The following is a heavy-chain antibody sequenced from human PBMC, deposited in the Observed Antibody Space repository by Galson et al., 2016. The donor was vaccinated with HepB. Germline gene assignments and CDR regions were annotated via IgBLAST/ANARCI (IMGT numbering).Heavy chain of an antibody. V-gene: IGHV4-61*01. Sequence: SETLSLTCSVSGDSVSSGRYYWSWIRQPPGKGLEWIGFIYFNGDSRYNPSLKSRVTMSMDTSKNQFSLELTSVTAADTAVYYCARDIITGDSDTGKEAFDMWGQGTVVTVSS. D-gene: IGHD2-8*02. CDR1: GDSVSSGRYY. CDR2: IYFNGDS. CDR3: ARDIITGDSDTGKEAFDM. J-gene: IGHJ3*02.